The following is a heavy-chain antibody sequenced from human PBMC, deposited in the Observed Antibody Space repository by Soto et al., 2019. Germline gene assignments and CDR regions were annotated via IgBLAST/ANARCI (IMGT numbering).Heavy chain of an antibody. J-gene: IGHJ6*02. CDR3: ARGHTTFGFYYYGLDV. Sequence: QVQLQESGPGLVKPSQTLSLSCSVSGGSISSDRYFWSWVRQPPGKGLEWIAYILNSGSTYFYPSLRGRVRISVDMSKSQLSLNLSSVTAADTAVYYCARGHTTFGFYYYGLDVWGQGATVIVSS. CDR2: ILNSGST. V-gene: IGHV4-31*03. CDR1: GGSISSDRYF. D-gene: IGHD3-10*01.